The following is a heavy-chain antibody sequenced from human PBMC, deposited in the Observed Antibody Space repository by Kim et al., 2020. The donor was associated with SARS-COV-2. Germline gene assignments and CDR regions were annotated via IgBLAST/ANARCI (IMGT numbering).Heavy chain of an antibody. CDR1: GGSISSGDNY. CDR2: IHSSGST. J-gene: IGHJ4*02. Sequence: SETLSLTCTVSGGSISSGDNYWSWNRQHPGKGLEWIGYIHSSGSTYYNPSLKSRVTISADTSKNQFSLKLSSVTAADTAVYYCARALRDIVVVPARHYFDSWGQGTLVTVSS. CDR3: ARALRDIVVVPARHYFDS. V-gene: IGHV4-31*03. D-gene: IGHD2-2*01.